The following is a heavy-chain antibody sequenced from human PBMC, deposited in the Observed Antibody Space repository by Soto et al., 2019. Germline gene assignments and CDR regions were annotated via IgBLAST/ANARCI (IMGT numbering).Heavy chain of an antibody. CDR3: AREPQTTVTTHGGLDY. V-gene: IGHV1-69*13. CDR1: GGTFSSYA. CDR2: IIPIFGTA. J-gene: IGHJ4*02. Sequence: ASVKVSCKASGGTFSSYAISWARQAPGQGLEWMGGIIPIFGTANYAQKFQGRVTITADESTSTAYMELSSLRSEDTAVYYCAREPQTTVTTHGGLDYWGQGTLVTVSS. D-gene: IGHD4-4*01.